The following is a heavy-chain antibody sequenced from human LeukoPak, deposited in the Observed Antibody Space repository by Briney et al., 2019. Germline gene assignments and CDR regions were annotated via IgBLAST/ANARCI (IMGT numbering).Heavy chain of an antibody. CDR3: HGSGSYGYYYYYYMDV. CDR1: GGSISSGSYY. V-gene: IGHV4-61*02. Sequence: SQTLSLTCTVSGGSISSGSYYWSWIRQPAGKGLEWIGRIYTSGSTNYNPSLKSRVTISVDTSKNQFSLKLSSVTAADTAVYYCHGSGSYGYYYYYYMDVWGKGTTVTVSS. CDR2: IYTSGST. D-gene: IGHD3-10*01. J-gene: IGHJ6*03.